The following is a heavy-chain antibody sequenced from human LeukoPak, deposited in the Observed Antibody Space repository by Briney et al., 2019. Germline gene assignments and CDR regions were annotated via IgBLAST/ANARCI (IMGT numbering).Heavy chain of an antibody. V-gene: IGHV5-51*01. CDR1: GYSFTSYW. D-gene: IGHD1-26*01. Sequence: GESLKISCKGSGYSFTSYWIGWVRQMLGKGLEWMGIIYPGDSDTRYSPSFQGQVTISADKSISTAYLQWSSLKASDTAMYYCARYRYSGSYWGPFDYWGQGTLVTVSS. J-gene: IGHJ4*02. CDR2: IYPGDSDT. CDR3: ARYRYSGSYWGPFDY.